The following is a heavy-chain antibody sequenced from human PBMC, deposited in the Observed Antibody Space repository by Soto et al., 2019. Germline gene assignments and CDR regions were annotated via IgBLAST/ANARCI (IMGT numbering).Heavy chain of an antibody. CDR2: IIPIFSTP. D-gene: IGHD3-22*01. CDR1: GGTFGSYA. Sequence: ASVKVSCKTSGGTFGSYAISWVRQAPGQGLEWMGGIIPIFSTPNYAQKFQGRVTITADESTSTAYMELTSVTAADAALYYCARDFFDSSDYTTNWFDPWGQGTLVTVSS. V-gene: IGHV1-69*13. J-gene: IGHJ5*02. CDR3: ARDFFDSSDYTTNWFDP.